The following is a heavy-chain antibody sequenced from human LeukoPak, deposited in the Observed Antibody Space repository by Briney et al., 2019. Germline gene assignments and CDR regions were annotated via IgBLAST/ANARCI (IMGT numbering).Heavy chain of an antibody. CDR3: ARRRTMIVPAYDAFDI. V-gene: IGHV4-59*08. J-gene: IGHJ3*02. D-gene: IGHD3-22*01. CDR2: IYYSGST. Sequence: SETLSLTCTVSGGSISSYYWSWIRQPPGKDREGFGYIYYSGSTNYNPSLKSRVTISVDTSKNQFSLKLSSVTAADTAVYYCARRRTMIVPAYDAFDIWGQGTMVTVSS. CDR1: GGSISSYY.